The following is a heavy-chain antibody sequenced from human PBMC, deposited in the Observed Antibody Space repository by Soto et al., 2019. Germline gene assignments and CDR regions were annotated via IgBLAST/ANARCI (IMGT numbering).Heavy chain of an antibody. CDR2: IKQDGSEK. D-gene: IGHD3-10*01. Sequence: SLRLSCAASGFTFSSYWMSWVRQAPGKGLEWVANIKQDGSEKYYEDSVKGRFTISRDNAKNSLYLQMNSLRAGDTAVYYCARMVRGAKYYYGMDVWGQGTTVTVSS. CDR1: GFTFSSYW. V-gene: IGHV3-7*01. CDR3: ARMVRGAKYYYGMDV. J-gene: IGHJ6*02.